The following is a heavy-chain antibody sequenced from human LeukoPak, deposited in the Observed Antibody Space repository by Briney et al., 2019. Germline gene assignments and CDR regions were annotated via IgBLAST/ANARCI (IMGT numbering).Heavy chain of an antibody. J-gene: IGHJ6*03. CDR1: GYTFTGYY. CDR2: INPNSGGT. D-gene: IGHD6-13*01. V-gene: IGHV1-2*02. Sequence: ASVKVSCKASGYTFTGYYMHWVRQPPGQGLGGMGGINPNSGGTNYAQKFQGRVTMTRDTSISTAYMELSRLRSDDTAVYYCARDLAAAGTSFYYYYYMDVWGKGTTVTISS. CDR3: ARDLAAAGTSFYYYYYMDV.